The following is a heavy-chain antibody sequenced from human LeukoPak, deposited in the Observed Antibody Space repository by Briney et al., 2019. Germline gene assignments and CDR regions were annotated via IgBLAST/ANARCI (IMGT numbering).Heavy chain of an antibody. CDR3: AKAGITISGPGDY. Sequence: PGGSLRLSCAASGFTFSNYGMHWVRQAPGKGLEWVAVIWYDGSNKYYADSVKGRFTISRDNSKNTLYLQMNSLGAEDTAVYYCAKAGITISGPGDYWGQGTLVTVSS. CDR1: GFTFSNYG. CDR2: IWYDGSNK. V-gene: IGHV3-33*06. D-gene: IGHD3-3*01. J-gene: IGHJ4*02.